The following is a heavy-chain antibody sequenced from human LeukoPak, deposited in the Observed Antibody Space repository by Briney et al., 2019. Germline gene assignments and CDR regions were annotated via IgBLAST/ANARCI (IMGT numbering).Heavy chain of an antibody. CDR1: GFTFSSYA. D-gene: IGHD3-3*01. CDR2: ISGSGGST. J-gene: IGHJ5*02. CDR3: ALLGGVVKEDWFDP. Sequence: GGSLRLSCAASGFTFSSYAMSWVRKAPGKGLEWVSAISGSGGSTYYADSVKGRFTISRDNSKNTLYLQMNSLRAEDTAVYYCALLGGVVKEDWFDPWGQGTLVTVSS. V-gene: IGHV3-23*01.